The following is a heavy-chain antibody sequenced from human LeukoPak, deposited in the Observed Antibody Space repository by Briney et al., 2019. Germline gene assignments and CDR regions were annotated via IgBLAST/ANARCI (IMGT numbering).Heavy chain of an antibody. V-gene: IGHV3-48*02. J-gene: IGHJ4*02. CDR2: ISTGSGTI. CDR3: ARSLNPPFDY. D-gene: IGHD1-14*01. CDR1: GFKLSSYN. Sequence: PGGSLGLSCAASGFKLSSYNMNWVRQAPGKGLEWISYISTGSGTIYYADSVKGRFTVSRDNAKNSLFLQMNSLRDEDTAVYYCARSLNPPFDYWGQGTLVTVSS.